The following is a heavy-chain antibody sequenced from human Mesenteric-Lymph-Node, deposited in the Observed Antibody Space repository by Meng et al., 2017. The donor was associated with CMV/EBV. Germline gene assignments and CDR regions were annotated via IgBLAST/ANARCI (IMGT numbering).Heavy chain of an antibody. CDR1: GLTFRNFW. CDR3: ARAVGSGIHDF. J-gene: IGHJ4*02. D-gene: IGHD3-10*01. V-gene: IGHV3-74*01. CDR2: INNDGSST. Sequence: SCAASGLTFRNFWMHWVRPAPGKGLVWLSRINNDGSSTTYADSVKGRFTISRDNAKNTLFLQMNSLRADDTAVYYCARAVGSGIHDFWGQGTLVTVSS.